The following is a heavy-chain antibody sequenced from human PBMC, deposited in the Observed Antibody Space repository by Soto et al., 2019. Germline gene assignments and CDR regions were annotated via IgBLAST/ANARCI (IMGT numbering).Heavy chain of an antibody. V-gene: IGHV4-31*03. D-gene: IGHD4-17*01. J-gene: IGHJ6*02. CDR2: IYYSGST. Sequence: QVRLEESGPGLVKPSETLSLICSVSGGSVNNADYFWSWLRHHPENGLEWIGYIYYSGSTRYNPSFKTRATLVIDTSKNQFSLRLNSVTVAETAVYFCARDADYGGSRGGMDVWGRGTTVTVSS. CDR3: ARDADYGGSRGGMDV. CDR1: GGSVNNADYF.